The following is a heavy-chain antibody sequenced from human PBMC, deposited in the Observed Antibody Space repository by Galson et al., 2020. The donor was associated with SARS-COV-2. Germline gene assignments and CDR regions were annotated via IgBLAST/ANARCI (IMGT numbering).Heavy chain of an antibody. D-gene: IGHD6-19*01. J-gene: IGHJ6*02. CDR3: ARDPYSGGWTNYYYFGMDV. CDR1: GFSVSDTY. V-gene: IGHV3-53*01. Sequence: GESLKLSCAASGFSVSDTYMSWIRQAPAKGLEWVALLYPGGSASYTRSVKGRFTISRDTSRNSLYLHMNSLRVEDTAVYYCARDPYSGGWTNYYYFGMDVWGQGTTVTVAS. CDR2: LYPGGSA.